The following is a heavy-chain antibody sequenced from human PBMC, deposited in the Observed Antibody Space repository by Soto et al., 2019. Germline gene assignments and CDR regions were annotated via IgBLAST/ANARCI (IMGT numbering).Heavy chain of an antibody. CDR1: GGTFNNYP. D-gene: IGHD5-12*01. V-gene: IGHV1-69*13. J-gene: IGHJ6*02. Sequence: SVKVSCKAFGGTFNNYPITWVRQAPGEGLEWMGGSIPIFGTANYAQKFQGRVTISVDESTSTAYMELSSLRSEDTAVYYCARGRGYSGDDHYYYFDMDVWGQGTTVTSP. CDR2: SIPIFGTA. CDR3: ARGRGYSGDDHYYYFDMDV.